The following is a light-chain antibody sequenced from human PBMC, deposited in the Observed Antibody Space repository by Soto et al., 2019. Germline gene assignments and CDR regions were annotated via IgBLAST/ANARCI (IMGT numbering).Light chain of an antibody. CDR3: QHYNSYAWT. CDR2: GAS. J-gene: IGKJ1*01. Sequence: VLTPSRGSRSLSPGERATLSCRASQSVSSYLAWYQQKRGQPPRLLIYGASTRATGIPARFSGSGSGTEFTLTISSLQPDDFAPYYCQHYNSYAWTLGQGTKVDIK. V-gene: IGKV3-15*01. CDR1: QSVSSY.